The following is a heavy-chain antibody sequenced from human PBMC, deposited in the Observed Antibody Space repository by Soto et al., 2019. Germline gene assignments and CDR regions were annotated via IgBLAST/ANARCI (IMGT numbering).Heavy chain of an antibody. CDR3: ARVGGRDYYDSSGYYKALYYYYGMDV. D-gene: IGHD3-22*01. J-gene: IGHJ6*02. CDR1: GGSISSRDYY. Sequence: SETLSLTCTVSGGSISSRDYYWSWIRPPPGEGLEWIGYIYYSGSTYYNPSLKSRVTISIDTSKNQFSLKLRSVTAADTAVYYCARVGGRDYYDSSGYYKALYYYYGMDVWGQGTTVTVSS. V-gene: IGHV4-30-4*01. CDR2: IYYSGST.